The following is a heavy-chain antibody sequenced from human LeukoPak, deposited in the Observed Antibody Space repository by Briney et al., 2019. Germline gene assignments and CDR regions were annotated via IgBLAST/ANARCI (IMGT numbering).Heavy chain of an antibody. CDR3: ARDRDGYNWAFDY. J-gene: IGHJ4*02. V-gene: IGHV3-30-3*01. CDR1: GFTFSSYA. CDR2: ISYDGSNK. Sequence: GRSLRLSCAASGFTFSSYAMHWVRQAPGKGLEWVAVISYDGSNKYYADSVKGRFTISRDNSKNTLYLQMNSLRAEDTAVYYCARDRDGYNWAFDYWGQGTLVTVSS. D-gene: IGHD5-24*01.